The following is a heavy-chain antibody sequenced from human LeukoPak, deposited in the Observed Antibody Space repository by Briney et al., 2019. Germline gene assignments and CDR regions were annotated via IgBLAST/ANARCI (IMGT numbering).Heavy chain of an antibody. CDR2: INSDGSST. J-gene: IGHJ6*03. V-gene: IGHV3-74*01. D-gene: IGHD1-26*01. CDR3: ARGISGSYYVAYYYMDV. CDR1: GFTFSSYW. Sequence: GGSLRLSCAASGFTFSSYWMHWVRQAPGKGLVWVSRINSDGSSTSYADSVKGRFTISRDNAKNSLYLQMNSLRAEDTAVYYCARGISGSYYVAYYYMDVWGKGTTVTVSS.